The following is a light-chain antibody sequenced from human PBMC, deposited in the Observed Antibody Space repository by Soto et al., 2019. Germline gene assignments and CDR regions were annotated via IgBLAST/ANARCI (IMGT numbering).Light chain of an antibody. CDR2: AAS. J-gene: IGKJ5*01. CDR1: QGISNH. Sequence: DIQMTQSPSALSASVGDRVTITCRASQGISNHLAWFQQKPGKAPKSLIFAASALRSGVPSRLTGSGSGTDFTLTISSLQPEDSATYYCQHYSSYPVTFGQGTRLEIK. CDR3: QHYSSYPVT. V-gene: IGKV1-16*01.